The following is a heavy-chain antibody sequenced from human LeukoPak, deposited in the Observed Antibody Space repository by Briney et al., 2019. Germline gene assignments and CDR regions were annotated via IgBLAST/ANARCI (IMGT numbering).Heavy chain of an antibody. J-gene: IGHJ4*02. CDR3: ARAAYDNSGYLTL. Sequence: GGSLRLSCVASGFTFSSYGMHWVRQAPGKGLEWVAVIWYDGTNKYYADSVKCRFTISRDSSRNTLYLQMNSLRAEDTAVYYCARAAYDNSGYLTLWGQGTLGTVSS. CDR1: GFTFSSYG. D-gene: IGHD3-22*01. V-gene: IGHV3-33*01. CDR2: IWYDGTNK.